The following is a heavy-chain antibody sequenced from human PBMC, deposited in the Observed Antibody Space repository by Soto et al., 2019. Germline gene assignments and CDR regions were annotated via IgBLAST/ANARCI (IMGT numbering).Heavy chain of an antibody. CDR3: ASYSFFCDYYYYYYYYMDV. V-gene: IGHV4-39*01. CDR2: IYYSGST. J-gene: IGHJ6*03. D-gene: IGHD4-17*01. Sequence: SETLSLTCTVSGGSISSSSYYWGWIRQPPGKGLEWIGSIYYSGSTYYNPSLKSRVTISVDTSKNQFSLKLSSVTAADTAVYYCASYSFFCDYYYYYYYYMDVWGKGTTVTVSS. CDR1: GGSISSSSYY.